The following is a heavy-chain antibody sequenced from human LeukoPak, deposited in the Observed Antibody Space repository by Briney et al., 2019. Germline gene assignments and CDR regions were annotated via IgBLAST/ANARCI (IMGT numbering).Heavy chain of an antibody. CDR1: GFTFSSYG. Sequence: GGSLRLSCAASGFTFSSYGMHWVRQAPGKGLEWVAVISYDGSNKYYADSVKGRFTISRDNSKNTLYLQMNSLRAEDTAVYYCAKDRYYDYVRGSSPDDYWGQGTLVTVSS. V-gene: IGHV3-30*18. CDR3: AKDRYYDYVRGSSPDDY. J-gene: IGHJ4*02. D-gene: IGHD3-16*01. CDR2: ISYDGSNK.